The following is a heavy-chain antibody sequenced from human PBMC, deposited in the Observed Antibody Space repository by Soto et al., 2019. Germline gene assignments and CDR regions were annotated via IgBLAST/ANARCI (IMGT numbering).Heavy chain of an antibody. V-gene: IGHV1-69*12. Sequence: QVQLVQSGAEVKKPGSSVKVSCKASGDTFTIFAISWVRQAPGQGLEWMGGIIPTIGTTNYAQRFQGRITITGDESTGTAYMELSSLKSEYTAVYSCARDLGSGYDPGDYWGQGTLVTVSS. D-gene: IGHD5-12*01. CDR2: IIPTIGTT. CDR3: ARDLGSGYDPGDY. J-gene: IGHJ4*02. CDR1: GDTFTIFA.